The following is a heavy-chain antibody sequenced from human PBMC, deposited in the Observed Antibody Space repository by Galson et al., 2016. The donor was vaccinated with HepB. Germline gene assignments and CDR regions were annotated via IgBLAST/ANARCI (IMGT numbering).Heavy chain of an antibody. CDR3: ARDESGDYRLDY. Sequence: SLRLSCAASGFTFTRHSMNWVRQVPGKGLEWVTYISSNGDTIYYADSVKGRFSISRDIAKNSLYLQMNSLRADDTGVYYCARDESGDYRLDYWGPGTVVTVSS. D-gene: IGHD4-17*01. CDR1: GFTFTRHS. V-gene: IGHV3-48*01. CDR2: ISSNGDTI. J-gene: IGHJ4*02.